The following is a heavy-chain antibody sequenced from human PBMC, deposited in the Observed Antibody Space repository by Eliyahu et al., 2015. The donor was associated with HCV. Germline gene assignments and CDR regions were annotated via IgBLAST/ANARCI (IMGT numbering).Heavy chain of an antibody. Sequence: EVQLVESGGGLVQPGGSLRLSCAASEFRFSAYWMTWVRQAPGKGLEWVASINEDGSDNYYVDSVKGRFTTSRDNAQSSVYPPHNSLRAEDTAVYYCARASSGTYARHYDYYMDVWGKGTTVTVSS. D-gene: IGHD1-26*01. CDR3: ARASSGTYARHYDYYMDV. J-gene: IGHJ6*03. CDR2: INEDGSDN. CDR1: EFRFSAYW. V-gene: IGHV3-7*03.